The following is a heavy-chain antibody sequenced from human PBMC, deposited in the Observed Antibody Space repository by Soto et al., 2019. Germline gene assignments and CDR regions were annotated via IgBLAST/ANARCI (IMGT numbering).Heavy chain of an antibody. Sequence: GESLKISCNASGYSFTSYWIAWVRQMPGKGLEWLGIIYPGDSDTRYSPSFQGQVTISADKSIGTAYLQWSGLKASDTAIYYCARQGLAVTIDYWGQGTLVTVSS. V-gene: IGHV5-51*01. J-gene: IGHJ4*02. CDR3: ARQGLAVTIDY. CDR2: IYPGDSDT. CDR1: GYSFTSYW. D-gene: IGHD4-17*01.